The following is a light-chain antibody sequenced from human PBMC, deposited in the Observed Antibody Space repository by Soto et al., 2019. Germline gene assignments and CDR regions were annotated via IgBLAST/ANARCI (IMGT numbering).Light chain of an antibody. CDR3: LQDYNYPYT. Sequence: DIQMTQSPSTLSASVGDKVTITCRASQRISNWLAWYQQKPGKAPKLLIYDASSLESGVPSRFSGSGAGTRFTLTISSLQPDDFATYYCLQDYNYPYTFGQGTKLEIK. J-gene: IGKJ2*01. CDR1: QRISNW. V-gene: IGKV1-5*01. CDR2: DAS.